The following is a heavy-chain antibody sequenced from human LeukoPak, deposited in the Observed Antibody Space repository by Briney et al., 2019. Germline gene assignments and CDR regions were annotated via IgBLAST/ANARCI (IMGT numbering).Heavy chain of an antibody. CDR3: ARGSSSNLDY. D-gene: IGHD6-6*01. V-gene: IGHV4-30-2*01. CDR2: IYHSGSN. CDR1: GGSISSGGYY. J-gene: IGHJ4*02. Sequence: SETLCLTCAVSGGSISSGGYYWIWIRQPPGQGLEWIGYIYHSGSNYYDSSLKSRVTISVDSSKNPFSLKLSSVTAADTAVYYCARGSSSNLDYWGQGTLVTVSS.